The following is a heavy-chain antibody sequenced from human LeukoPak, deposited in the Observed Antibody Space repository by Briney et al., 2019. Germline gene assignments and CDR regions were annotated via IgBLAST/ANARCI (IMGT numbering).Heavy chain of an antibody. CDR1: GGTLSSNG. Sequence: GASVKVSCKSSGGTLSSNGIVWVRQAPGQGLEWMGRIIPILGTAKYAQKFQDRVTFTADTSTNTAYMELSSLRFEDTAVYYCAREWATGYMTTNEDYWGQGTLLTVSS. V-gene: IGHV1-69*04. CDR2: IIPILGTA. D-gene: IGHD5-12*01. J-gene: IGHJ4*02. CDR3: AREWATGYMTTNEDY.